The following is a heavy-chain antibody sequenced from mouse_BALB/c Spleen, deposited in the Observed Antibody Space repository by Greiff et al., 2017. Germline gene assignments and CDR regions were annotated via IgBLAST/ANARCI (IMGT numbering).Heavy chain of an antibody. CDR1: GYSITSDYA. D-gene: IGHD1-1*02. V-gene: IGHV3-2*02. CDR2: ISYSGST. J-gene: IGHJ4*01. Sequence: EVQGVESGPGLVKPSQSLSLTCTVTGYSITSDYAWNWIRQFPGNKLEWMGYISYSGSTSYNPSLKSRISITRDTSKNQFFLQLNSVTTEDTATYYCARRGGMDYWGQGTSVTVSS. CDR3: ARRGGMDY.